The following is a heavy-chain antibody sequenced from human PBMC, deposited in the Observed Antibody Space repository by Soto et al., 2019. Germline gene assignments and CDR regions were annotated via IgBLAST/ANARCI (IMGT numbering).Heavy chain of an antibody. CDR2: INAGNGNT. Sequence: GASVKVSCKASGYTFTSYAMHWVRQAPGQRLEWMGWINAGNGNTKYSQKFQGRVTITRDTSASTAYMELSSLRSEDTAVYYCARDIGGTEWIQLWFDYWGQGTLVTVSS. D-gene: IGHD5-18*01. V-gene: IGHV1-3*01. CDR1: GYTFTSYA. CDR3: ARDIGGTEWIQLWFDY. J-gene: IGHJ4*02.